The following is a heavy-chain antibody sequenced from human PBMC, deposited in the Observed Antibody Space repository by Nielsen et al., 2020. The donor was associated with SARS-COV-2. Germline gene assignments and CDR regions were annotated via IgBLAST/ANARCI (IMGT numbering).Heavy chain of an antibody. CDR1: GFTFSSYS. D-gene: IGHD6-19*01. Sequence: GGSLRRSFAASGFTFSSYSMNWVRQAQGKGLEWVSYISSSSSTIYYADSVKGRFTISRDNAKNPLYLQMNSLRAEDTALYYCAAYSSGWSNNWFDPWGQGTLVTVSS. V-gene: IGHV3-48*01. J-gene: IGHJ5*02. CDR2: ISSSSSTI. CDR3: AAYSSGWSNNWFDP.